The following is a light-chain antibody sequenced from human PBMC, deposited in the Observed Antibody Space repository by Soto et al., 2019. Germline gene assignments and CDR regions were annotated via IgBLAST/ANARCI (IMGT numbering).Light chain of an antibody. J-gene: IGKJ1*01. V-gene: IGKV1-39*01. Sequence: DIQMTQSPSSLSASVGDRVTITCRASQSISSYLNWYQQKPGKAPKLLIYASSSLQSGVPSRFSGSGSGTDCTLTICSLQPEDFATYYCQQTYRTPPTFGQGTKVEIK. CDR2: ASS. CDR1: QSISSY. CDR3: QQTYRTPPT.